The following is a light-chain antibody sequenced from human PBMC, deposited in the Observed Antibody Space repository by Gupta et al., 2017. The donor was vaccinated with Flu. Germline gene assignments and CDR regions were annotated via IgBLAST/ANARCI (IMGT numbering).Light chain of an antibody. CDR1: QSLVYSDGKIY. J-gene: IGKJ2*01. V-gene: IGKV2-30*01. CDR3: TQAKHWPYT. CDR2: KDS. Sequence: VTLGQPASISCRSSQSLVYSDGKIYLNWFQQRPGQSPTRLIYKDSDRDSGVPDRFSGGGSGTAFTLHIGRVEADDVGVSYCTQAKHWPYTFGQGTKLEIK.